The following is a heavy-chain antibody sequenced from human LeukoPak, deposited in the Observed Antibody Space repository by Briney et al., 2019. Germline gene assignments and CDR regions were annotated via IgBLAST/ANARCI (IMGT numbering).Heavy chain of an antibody. CDR2: IRSKAYGGTT. V-gene: IGHV3-49*04. CDR3: TRDGGDDVPTEFDY. D-gene: IGHD3-10*02. CDR1: GFTFGDYA. Sequence: GGSLRLSCTASGFTFGDYAMSWVRQAPGKGLEWVGFIRSKAYGGTTEYAASVKGRFTISRDDPKSIAYLQMNSLKTEDTAVYYCTRDGGDDVPTEFDYWGQGTLVTVSS. J-gene: IGHJ4*02.